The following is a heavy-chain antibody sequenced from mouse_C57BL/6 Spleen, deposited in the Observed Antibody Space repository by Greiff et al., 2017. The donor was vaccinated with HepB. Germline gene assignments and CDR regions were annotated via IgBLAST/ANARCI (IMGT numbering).Heavy chain of an antibody. CDR3: ARGIYYGSSWLLDV. J-gene: IGHJ1*03. V-gene: IGHV1-55*01. Sequence: QVQLQQPGAELVKPGASVKMSCKASGYTFTSYWITWVKQRPGQGLEWIGDIYPGSGSTNYNEKFKSKATLTVDTSSSTAYMQLSSLTSEDSAVYYCARGIYYGSSWLLDVWGTGTTVTVSS. D-gene: IGHD1-1*01. CDR1: GYTFTSYW. CDR2: IYPGSGST.